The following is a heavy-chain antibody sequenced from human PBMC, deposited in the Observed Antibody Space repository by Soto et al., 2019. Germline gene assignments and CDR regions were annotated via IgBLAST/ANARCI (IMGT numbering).Heavy chain of an antibody. Sequence: QVQLVESGGGVVQPGRSLRLSCAASGFTFSDFDMHWVRQAPGKWLEWVAVISYLGSNKYYADSVKGRFTISRDNSNNMLYVQMDDLRPADLAIYYCVKEAHRASRLEYWGQGTLVTVSS. CDR3: VKEAHRASRLEY. D-gene: IGHD6-6*01. CDR2: ISYLGSNK. CDR1: GFTFSDFD. J-gene: IGHJ4*02. V-gene: IGHV3-30*18.